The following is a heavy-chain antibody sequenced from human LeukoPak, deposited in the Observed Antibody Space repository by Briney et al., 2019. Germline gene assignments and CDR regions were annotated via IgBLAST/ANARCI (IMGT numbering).Heavy chain of an antibody. J-gene: IGHJ6*02. V-gene: IGHV3-15*01. CDR1: GFTFSNAW. CDR3: TTGEVVPAAIRGYYYYYGMDV. Sequence: GGSLRLSCAASGFTFSNAWMSWVRQAPGKGLEWVGRIKSKTDGGTTDYAAPVKGRFTISRDDSKNTLYLQMNSLKTEDTAVYYCTTGEVVPAAIRGYYYYYGMDVWGQGTTVTVFS. CDR2: IKSKTDGGTT. D-gene: IGHD2-2*01.